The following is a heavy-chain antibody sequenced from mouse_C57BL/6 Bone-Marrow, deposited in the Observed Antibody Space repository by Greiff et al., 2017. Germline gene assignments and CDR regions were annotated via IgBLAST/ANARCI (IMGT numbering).Heavy chain of an antibody. CDR1: GYTFTSYW. CDR3: ARGDYFDY. Sequence: QVHVKQPGAELVMPGASVKLSCKASGYTFTSYWMHWVKQRPGQGLEWIGEIDPSDSYTNYNQKFKGKSTLTVDKSSSTAYMQLSSLTSEDSAVYDCARGDYFDYWGQGTTLTVSS. V-gene: IGHV1-69*01. CDR2: IDPSDSYT. J-gene: IGHJ2*01.